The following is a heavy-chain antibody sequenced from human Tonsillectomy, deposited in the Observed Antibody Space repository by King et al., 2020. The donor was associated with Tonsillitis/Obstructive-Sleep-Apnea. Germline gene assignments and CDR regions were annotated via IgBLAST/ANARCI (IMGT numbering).Heavy chain of an antibody. D-gene: IGHD5-12*01. J-gene: IGHJ4*02. CDR2: VNTVNGNT. Sequence: QLVQSGTEVKNPGASVKLSCKASGYTFTNYAIHWVRQAPGQRLEWMGWVNTVNGNTKYSQNFQGRVTITRDTSATTAYMELSSLRSEDTAVYYCARDPNSGFLNYWGQGTLVTVSS. V-gene: IGHV1-3*04. CDR3: ARDPNSGFLNY. CDR1: GYTFTNYA.